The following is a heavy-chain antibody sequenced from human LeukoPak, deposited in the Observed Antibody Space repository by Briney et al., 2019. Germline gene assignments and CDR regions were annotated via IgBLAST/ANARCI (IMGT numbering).Heavy chain of an antibody. CDR1: GFTFSSYA. CDR2: ISWNSGSI. D-gene: IGHD1-7*01. J-gene: IGHJ3*02. V-gene: IGHV3-9*01. Sequence: PGGSLRLSCAASGFTFSSYAMSWVRQAPGKGLEWVSGISWNSGSIGYADSVKGRFTISRDNAKNSLYLQMNSLRAEDTALYYCAKGFPPRLELDVDAFDIWGQGTMVTVSS. CDR3: AKGFPPRLELDVDAFDI.